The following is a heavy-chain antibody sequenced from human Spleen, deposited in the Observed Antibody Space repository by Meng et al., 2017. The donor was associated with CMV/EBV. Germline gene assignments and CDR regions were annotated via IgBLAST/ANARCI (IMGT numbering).Heavy chain of an antibody. CDR3: ARDYQDNTDFWSAPPHMDV. J-gene: IGHJ6*02. D-gene: IGHD3-3*01. Sequence: GESLKISCAASGFTFSSYSMNWVRQAPGKGLEWVANIMQDGSEKYYVGSVKGRFTISRDNAKNSLYLQMNSLRAEDTAVYYCARDYQDNTDFWSAPPHMDVWGQGTTVTVSS. CDR1: GFTFSSYS. V-gene: IGHV3-7*01. CDR2: IMQDGSEK.